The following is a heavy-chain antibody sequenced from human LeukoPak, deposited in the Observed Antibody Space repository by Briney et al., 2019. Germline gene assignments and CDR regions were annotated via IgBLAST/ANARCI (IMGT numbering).Heavy chain of an antibody. CDR1: GFTFSDYG. CDR3: RGSEDAFDI. D-gene: IGHD3-10*01. J-gene: IGHJ3*02. CDR2: ISYDGTNK. V-gene: IGHV3-30*03. Sequence: GGSLRLSCAASGFTFSDYGMHWVRQAPGKGLEWVAVISYDGTNKYYVDSVKGRFTISRDNSRNTLYLQMNSLRSGDTAVYYCRGSEDAFDIWGQGTMVTVSS.